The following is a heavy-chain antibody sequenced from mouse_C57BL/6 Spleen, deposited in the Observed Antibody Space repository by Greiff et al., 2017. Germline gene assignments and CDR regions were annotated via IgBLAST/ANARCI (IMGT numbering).Heavy chain of an antibody. J-gene: IGHJ4*01. CDR2: INPSNGGT. Sequence: QVQLQQPGTELVKPGASVQLSCKASGYTFTSYWMHWVKQRPGQGLEWIGNINPSNGGTNYNEKFKSKATLTVDKSSSTAYMQLSSLTSEDSAVYYGARMDYGSSYNAMDYGGQGTSVTVSS. D-gene: IGHD1-1*01. CDR3: ARMDYGSSYNAMDY. V-gene: IGHV1-53*01. CDR1: GYTFTSYW.